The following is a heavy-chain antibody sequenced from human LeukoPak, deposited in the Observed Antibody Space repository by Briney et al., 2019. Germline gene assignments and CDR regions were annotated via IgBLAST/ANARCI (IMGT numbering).Heavy chain of an antibody. J-gene: IGHJ3*02. Sequence: PSETLSLTCAVSRGSFSGHYWSWIRQPAGKGLEWIGRIYTSGSTNYNPSLKSRVTISVDTSKNQFSLKPSSVTAADTAVYYCARVPPYSNDAFDIWGQETMVTVSS. CDR2: IYTSGST. V-gene: IGHV4-4*07. CDR3: ARVPPYSNDAFDI. D-gene: IGHD4-11*01. CDR1: RGSFSGHY.